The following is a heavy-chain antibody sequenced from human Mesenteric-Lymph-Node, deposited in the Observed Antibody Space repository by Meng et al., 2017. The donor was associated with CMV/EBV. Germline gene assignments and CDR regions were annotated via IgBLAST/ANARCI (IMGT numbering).Heavy chain of an antibody. D-gene: IGHD1-1*01. CDR1: GVTFENLW. J-gene: IGHJ4*02. CDR2: ISYDGSD. V-gene: IGHV3-30-3*01. Sequence: GGSLRLSCVASGVTFENLWMTWVRQAPGKGPEWVALISYDGSDYYADSVKGRFTVSRDNSKNTIYLQMDSLRTEDTAVYYCARVRQPFRYRPLFVDYWGQGTLVTVSS. CDR3: ARVRQPFRYRPLFVDY.